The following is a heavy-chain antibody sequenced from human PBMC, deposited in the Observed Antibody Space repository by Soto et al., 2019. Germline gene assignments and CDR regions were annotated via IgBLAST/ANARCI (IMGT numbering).Heavy chain of an antibody. CDR2: ISGSGGST. CDR1: GFTFSSYA. CDR3: ATLTGRWLQFFPFDY. Sequence: GGSLRLSCAASGFTFSSYAMSWVRQAPGKGLEWVSAISGSGGSTYYADSVKGRFTISRDNSKNTLYLQMNSLRAEDTAVYYCATLTGRWLQFFPFDYWGQGTLVTVSS. J-gene: IGHJ4*02. D-gene: IGHD5-12*01. V-gene: IGHV3-23*01.